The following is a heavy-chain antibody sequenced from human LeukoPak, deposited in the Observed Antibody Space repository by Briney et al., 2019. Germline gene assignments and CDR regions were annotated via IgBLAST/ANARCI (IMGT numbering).Heavy chain of an antibody. V-gene: IGHV4-39*01. CDR1: GDSRSSITYY. CDR3: ARQGEDYYGSGSYYFDS. CDR2: GST. J-gene: IGHJ4*02. Sequence: SETLSLTCTVPGDSRSSITYYWAWFRQPPGKGLEWIGSGSTYYNPSLKSRVIMSADMSSNQFSLKLTSVTAADTAVYYCARQGEDYYGSGSYYFDSWGQGTLVTVSS. D-gene: IGHD3-10*01.